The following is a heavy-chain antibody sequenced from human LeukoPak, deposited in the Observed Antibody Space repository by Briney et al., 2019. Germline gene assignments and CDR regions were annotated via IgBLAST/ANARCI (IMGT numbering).Heavy chain of an antibody. D-gene: IGHD3-10*01. J-gene: IGHJ5*02. V-gene: IGHV1-8*01. CDR1: GYTLTSHD. CDR2: MNPKSGDT. CDR3: ARDLYGSGSSGFDP. Sequence: WASVKVSCKASGYTLTSHDINWVRQAAGQGLEWMGWMNPKSGDTGYAQKFQDRVAMTRDTSINTVYMELSSLTSEDTAVYYCARDLYGSGSSGFDPWGQGILVTVSS.